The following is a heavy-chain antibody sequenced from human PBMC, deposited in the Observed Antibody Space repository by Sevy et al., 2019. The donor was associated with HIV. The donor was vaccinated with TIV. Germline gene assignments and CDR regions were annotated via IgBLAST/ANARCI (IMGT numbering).Heavy chain of an antibody. CDR3: ATAHPRYSSSTSCYEGGWFDP. V-gene: IGHV1-24*01. D-gene: IGHD2-2*01. Sequence: ASVKVSCKVSGYTLTELSMHWVRQAPGKGLEWMGGFDPEDGETIYAQKFQGRVTMTEDTSTDTAYMELSSLRSEDTAVYYCATAHPRYSSSTSCYEGGWFDPWGQGTLVTVSS. J-gene: IGHJ5*02. CDR2: FDPEDGET. CDR1: GYTLTELS.